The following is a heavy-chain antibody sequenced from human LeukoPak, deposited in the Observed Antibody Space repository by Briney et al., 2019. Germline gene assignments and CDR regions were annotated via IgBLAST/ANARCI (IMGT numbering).Heavy chain of an antibody. Sequence: GGSLRLSCAASGFTFSSYTMNWIRQAPGKGLEWVSGISGSGGSTYYADSVKGRFTISRDNSKNTLYLQMNSLRAEDTAVYYCARGACSGGSCYSRDWGQGTLVTVSS. CDR1: GFTFSSYT. V-gene: IGHV3-23*01. J-gene: IGHJ4*02. CDR2: ISGSGGST. D-gene: IGHD2-15*01. CDR3: ARGACSGGSCYSRD.